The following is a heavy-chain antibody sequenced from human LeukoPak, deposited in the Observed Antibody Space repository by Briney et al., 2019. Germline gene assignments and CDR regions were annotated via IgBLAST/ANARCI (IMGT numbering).Heavy chain of an antibody. Sequence: GGSLRLSCAASKFTFNNYSMNWVRQAPGKGLEWVSSISSRSSYIFYADSVKGRFTISRDNAKNSLYLQMNSLRAEDTAVYYCARDSGDKDAFDIWGQGTMVTVSS. CDR3: ARDSGDKDAFDI. D-gene: IGHD7-27*01. V-gene: IGHV3-21*01. CDR1: KFTFNNYS. CDR2: ISSRSSYI. J-gene: IGHJ3*02.